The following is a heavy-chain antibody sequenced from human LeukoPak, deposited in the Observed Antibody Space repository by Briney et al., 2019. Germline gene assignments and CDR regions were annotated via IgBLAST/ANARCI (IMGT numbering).Heavy chain of an antibody. D-gene: IGHD6-13*01. V-gene: IGHV1-18*01. Sequence: GSSVKVSCKASGGTFSSYAISWVRQAPGQGLEWMGWISAYNGNTNYAQKLQGRVTMTTDTSTSTAYMELRSLRSDDTAVYYCARVQEMRAAAAYYYYYYYMDVWGKGTTVTVSS. J-gene: IGHJ6*03. CDR3: ARVQEMRAAAAYYYYYYYMDV. CDR2: ISAYNGNT. CDR1: GGTFSSYA.